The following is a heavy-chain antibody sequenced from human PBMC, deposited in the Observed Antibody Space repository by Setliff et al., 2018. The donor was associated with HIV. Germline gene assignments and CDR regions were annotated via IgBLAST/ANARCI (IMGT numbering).Heavy chain of an antibody. CDR1: GPSFSGYY. Sequence: PSETLSLTCAVYGPSFSGYYWNWIRQFPGKSLEWIGEINHSGTTNYSPSFKSRLNISVDVSKNQFSLRLASLSAADTAAYFCAARPMIRGRPFAFWGQATLVTVSS. D-gene: IGHD3-10*01. CDR3: AARPMIRGRPFAF. CDR2: INHSGTT. V-gene: IGHV4-34*01. J-gene: IGHJ4*02.